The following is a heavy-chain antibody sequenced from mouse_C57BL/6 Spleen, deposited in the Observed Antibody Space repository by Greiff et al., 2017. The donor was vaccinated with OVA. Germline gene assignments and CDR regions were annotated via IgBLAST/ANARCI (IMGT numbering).Heavy chain of an antibody. CDR3: TREGDYEGFDY. V-gene: IGHV5-9-1*02. D-gene: IGHD2-4*01. J-gene: IGHJ2*01. CDR2: ISSGGDYI. Sequence: EVKLVESGEGLVKPGGSLKLSCAASGFTFSSYAMSWVRQTPEKRLEWVAYISSGGDYIYYADTVKGRFTISRDNARNTLYLQMSSLKSEDTAMYYCTREGDYEGFDYWGKGTTLTVSS. CDR1: GFTFSSYA.